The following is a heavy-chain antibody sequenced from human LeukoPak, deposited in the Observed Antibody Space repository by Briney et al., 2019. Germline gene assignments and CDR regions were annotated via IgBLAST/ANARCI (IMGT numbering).Heavy chain of an antibody. CDR3: AKDYRPHDFWSGLVDY. CDR1: GFTFSSYG. CDR2: ISYDGSNK. J-gene: IGHJ4*02. D-gene: IGHD3-3*01. V-gene: IGHV3-30*18. Sequence: GGSLRLSCAASGFTFSSYGMHWVRQAPGKGLEWVAVISYDGSNKYYADSVKGRFTISRDNSKNTLYLQMNSLRAEDTAVYYCAKDYRPHDFWSGLVDYWGQGTLVTVSS.